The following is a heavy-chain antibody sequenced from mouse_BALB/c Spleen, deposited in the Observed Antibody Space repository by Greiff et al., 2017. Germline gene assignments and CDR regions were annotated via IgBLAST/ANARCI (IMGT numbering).Heavy chain of an antibody. CDR3: ARDPVYYGSSVDY. CDR1: GFTFSDYY. CDR2: ISDGGSYT. D-gene: IGHD1-1*01. V-gene: IGHV5-4*02. J-gene: IGHJ2*01. Sequence: EVMLVESGGGLVKPGGSLKLSCAASGFTFSDYYMYWVRQTPEKRLEWVATISDGGSYTYYPDSVKGRFTISRDNAKNNLYLQMSSLKSENTAMYYCARDPVYYGSSVDYWGQGTTLTVSS.